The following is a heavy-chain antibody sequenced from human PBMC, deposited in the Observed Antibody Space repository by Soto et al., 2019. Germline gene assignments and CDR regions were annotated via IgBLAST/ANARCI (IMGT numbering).Heavy chain of an antibody. V-gene: IGHV3-30*18. Sequence: QVQLVESGGGVVQPGRSLRLSCAASGFTFSSYGMHWVRQAPGKGLEWVAVISYDGSNKHYADSVKGRFTISRDNSKNTLYLQINSLTTEDTAMYYCAKDGNIVGDNDAFDIWGQGTMVTVSS. CDR1: GFTFSSYG. CDR3: AKDGNIVGDNDAFDI. J-gene: IGHJ3*02. CDR2: ISYDGSNK. D-gene: IGHD1-26*01.